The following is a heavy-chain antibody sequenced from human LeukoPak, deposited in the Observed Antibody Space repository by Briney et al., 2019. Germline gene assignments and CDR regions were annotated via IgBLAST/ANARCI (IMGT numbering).Heavy chain of an antibody. Sequence: GGSLRLSCAASGFSFSAYSMNWVRQAPGKGLEWVSYITRSSSPIYYADSVRGRFTISRDNAKNSLYLQMNSLRVEDSALYYCAKPGGALYSDLPLRHWGQGVLVTVSS. J-gene: IGHJ4*02. D-gene: IGHD4-11*01. CDR3: AKPGGALYSDLPLRH. CDR1: GFSFSAYS. CDR2: ITRSSSPI. V-gene: IGHV3-48*01.